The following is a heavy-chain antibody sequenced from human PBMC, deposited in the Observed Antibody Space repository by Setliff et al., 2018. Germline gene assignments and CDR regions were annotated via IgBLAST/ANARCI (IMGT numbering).Heavy chain of an antibody. D-gene: IGHD3-16*01. Sequence: SETLSLTCSVSGGSISGYYWSWLRQPPGKGLEWIGYIYNNGRTNYHPALKRRVTMSVETSKNQLSLTLRSVTAADTAVYYCARDWRGETVNLGYMDVWCKGTTVTVSS. CDR1: GGSISGYY. CDR2: IYNNGRT. CDR3: ARDWRGETVNLGYMDV. J-gene: IGHJ6*03. V-gene: IGHV4-4*08.